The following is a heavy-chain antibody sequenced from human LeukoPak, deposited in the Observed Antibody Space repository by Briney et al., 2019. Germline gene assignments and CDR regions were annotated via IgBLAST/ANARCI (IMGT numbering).Heavy chain of an antibody. CDR2: ISGSGGST. Sequence: GGSLRLSCAASGFTFSSYAMSWVRQAPGKGLEWVSAISGSGGSTYYADSVKGRFTISRDNSKNTLYPQMNSLRAEDTAVYYCANHEDYGSGSYYHYYYYGMDVWGQGTTVTVSS. D-gene: IGHD3-10*01. V-gene: IGHV3-23*01. J-gene: IGHJ6*02. CDR1: GFTFSSYA. CDR3: ANHEDYGSGSYYHYYYYGMDV.